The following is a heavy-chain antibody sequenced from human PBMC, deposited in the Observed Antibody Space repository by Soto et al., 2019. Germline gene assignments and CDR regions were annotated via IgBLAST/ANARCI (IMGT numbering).Heavy chain of an antibody. Sequence: QVQLQESGPGLVKPSGTLSLTCAVSGGSITSANWWTWVRQPPGGGLEWIGEISHSGITNYKASLKSRVTMSVDKTKNDVSLKLTSVTAADTAVYYCARVLRGWCDPWGQGTPVTVSS. J-gene: IGHJ5*02. V-gene: IGHV4-4*02. CDR1: GGSITSANW. CDR3: ARVLRGWCDP. CDR2: ISHSGIT.